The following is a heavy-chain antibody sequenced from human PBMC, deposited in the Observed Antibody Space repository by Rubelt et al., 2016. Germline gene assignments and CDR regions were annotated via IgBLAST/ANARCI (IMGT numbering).Heavy chain of an antibody. CDR1: GYTFTSYA. CDR2: INAGNGNT. CDR3: ARGGGAGGSGRYVGSEY. Sequence: QVQLVQSGAEVKKPGASVKVSCKASGYTFTSYAMHWVRQAPGQRLAWMGWINAGNGNTKYSQKFQGRVTITRDTSACTVDVWVRSVGCGETGGDDRARGGGAGGSGRYVGSEYWGQGALVSGSS. D-gene: IGHD1-26*01. V-gene: IGHV1-3*01. J-gene: IGHJ4*02.